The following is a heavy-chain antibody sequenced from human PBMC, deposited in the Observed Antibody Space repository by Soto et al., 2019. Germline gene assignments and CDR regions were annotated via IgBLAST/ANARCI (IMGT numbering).Heavy chain of an antibody. CDR1: GYTFTSYG. V-gene: IGHV1-18*01. J-gene: IGHJ4*02. CDR2: ISAYNGNT. Sequence: QVQLVQSGAEVKKPGASVKVSCKASGYTFTSYGISWVRQAPGQGIEWMGWISAYNGNTNYAHKLQGRVTMTTDTATSTAYMELRSLRSDDTAVYSCERFSARPHYYDSSMVPIVDSWGQGTLVTVSS. D-gene: IGHD3-22*01. CDR3: ERFSARPHYYDSSMVPIVDS.